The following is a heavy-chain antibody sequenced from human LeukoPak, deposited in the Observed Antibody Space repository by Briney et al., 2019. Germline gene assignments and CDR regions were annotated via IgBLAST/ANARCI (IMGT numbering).Heavy chain of an antibody. CDR2: ISAYNGNT. CDR3: ARGAGGGDCSSTSCYAWFDP. J-gene: IGHJ5*02. CDR1: GYTFTSYG. Sequence: ASVKVSCKASGYTFTSYGISWVRQAPGQGLEWMGWISAYNGNTNYAQKLQGRVAMTTDTSTSTAYMELRSLRSDDTVVYYCARGAGGGDCSSTSCYAWFDPWGQGTLVTVSS. V-gene: IGHV1-18*01. D-gene: IGHD2-2*01.